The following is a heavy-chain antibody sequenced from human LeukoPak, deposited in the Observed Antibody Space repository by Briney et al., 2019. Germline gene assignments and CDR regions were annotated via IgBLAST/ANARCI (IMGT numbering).Heavy chain of an antibody. D-gene: IGHD6-13*01. CDR3: ARGFLVSSSWYADFDY. Sequence: ASVKVSCKASGYTFTSYYMHWVRQAPGQGLEWMGIINPSGGSTSYAQKFQGRVTMTRDTSTSTVCMELSSLRSEDTAVYYCARGFLVSSSWYADFDYWGQGTLVTVSS. J-gene: IGHJ4*02. CDR1: GYTFTSYY. V-gene: IGHV1-46*01. CDR2: INPSGGST.